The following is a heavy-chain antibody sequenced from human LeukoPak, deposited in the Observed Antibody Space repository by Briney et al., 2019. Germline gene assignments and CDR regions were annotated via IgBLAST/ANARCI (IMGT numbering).Heavy chain of an antibody. CDR3: ARGQYFSTTYYFDY. V-gene: IGHV3-7*03. Sequence: GGSLRLSCAASGFTFSSYWMAWVRQAPGKGLEWVANIKQAGTEKYYVDSVKGRFTISRDNAKNSLFLQMNSLRAEDTVVYFCARGQYFSTTYYFDYWGQGTLVTVSS. CDR1: GFTFSSYW. D-gene: IGHD2/OR15-2a*01. J-gene: IGHJ4*02. CDR2: IKQAGTEK.